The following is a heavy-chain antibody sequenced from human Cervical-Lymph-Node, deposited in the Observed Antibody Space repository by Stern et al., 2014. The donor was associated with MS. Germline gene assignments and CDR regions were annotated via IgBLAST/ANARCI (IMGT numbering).Heavy chain of an antibody. CDR3: ARPPPRRKWDDPNYGMDV. J-gene: IGHJ6*02. V-gene: IGHV5-51*03. CDR2: IYPDDGDI. Sequence: VQLVQSGAEVKKPGESLKISCKGSGYTFTNNWIAWVRQMPGKGLEWMGIIYPDDGDIKYGPSWQGEVTISADKSISTASLQGSSLKAADSAVYYCARPPPRRKWDDPNYGMDVWGQGTTVTVSS. CDR1: GYTFTNNW. D-gene: IGHD1-1*01.